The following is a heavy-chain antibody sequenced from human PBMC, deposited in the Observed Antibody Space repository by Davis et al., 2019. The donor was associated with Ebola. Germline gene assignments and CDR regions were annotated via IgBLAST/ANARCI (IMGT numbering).Heavy chain of an antibody. J-gene: IGHJ6*02. D-gene: IGHD2-15*01. CDR3: ARVGGIVVAATIYYYYYGMDV. V-gene: IGHV4-4*02. Sequence: SQTLSPTCAVSGGSISSSNWWSWVRQPPGKGLEWIGEINHSGSTNYNPSLKSRVTISVDTSKNQFSLKLSSVTAADTAVYYCARVGGIVVAATIYYYYYGMDVWGQGTTVTVSS. CDR2: INHSGST. CDR1: GGSISSSNW.